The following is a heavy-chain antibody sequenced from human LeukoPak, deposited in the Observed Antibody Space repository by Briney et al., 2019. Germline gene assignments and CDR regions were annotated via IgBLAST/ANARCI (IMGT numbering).Heavy chain of an antibody. CDR2: INSLSPRAI. Sequence: GGSLRLSCAASGFTFSDYYMGWIRQAPGKGLEWVSLINSLSPRAISYGDSVKGRFTTSRDDATNSLFLQMNSLKVEDTAIYYCAGHARGSYLVHWGQGILVTVST. J-gene: IGHJ4*02. D-gene: IGHD6-6*01. CDR3: AGHARGSYLVH. V-gene: IGHV3-11*01. CDR1: GFTFSDYY.